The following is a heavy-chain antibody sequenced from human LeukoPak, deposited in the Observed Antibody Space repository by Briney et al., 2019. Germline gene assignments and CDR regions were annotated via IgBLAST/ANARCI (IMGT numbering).Heavy chain of an antibody. Sequence: GESLKISCKGSGYSFITYWIGWVRQVPGKGLEWMGIIYPGDSETRYSPSFQGQVTISADKSISTAYLQRSSLKASDTAMYYCARPGKTGDSLDFDYWGQGTLVTVSS. V-gene: IGHV5-51*01. D-gene: IGHD7-27*01. J-gene: IGHJ4*02. CDR2: IYPGDSET. CDR3: ARPGKTGDSLDFDY. CDR1: GYSFITYW.